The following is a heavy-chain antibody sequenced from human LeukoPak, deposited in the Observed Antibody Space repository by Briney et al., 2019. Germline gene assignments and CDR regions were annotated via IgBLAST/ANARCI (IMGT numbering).Heavy chain of an antibody. CDR3: ARDGDSWNDFDH. J-gene: IGHJ4*02. CDR2: IRKDGREI. CDR1: GFSFSTSW. D-gene: IGHD1-1*01. V-gene: IGHV3-7*01. Sequence: PGGSLRLSCVASGFSFSTSWMTWVRQAPGKGLEWVANIRKDGREIHYADSLKGRFTISRDNTKNSLFLQMNSLRAEDTGVYYCARDGDSWNDFDHWGQGTLVTVFS.